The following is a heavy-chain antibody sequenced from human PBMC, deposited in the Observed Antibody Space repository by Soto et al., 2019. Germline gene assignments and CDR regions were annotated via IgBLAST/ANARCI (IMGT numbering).Heavy chain of an antibody. CDR2: IKVSTGIT. D-gene: IGHD6-19*01. CDR1: GYTFVNHG. CDR3: ARHYSSDWHFVFDY. Sequence: QVQLMQSGAEVKEPGASVKVSCKASGYTFVNHGVSWVRQAPGQGLEWMGWIKVSTGITNYAGNFQGRVTMTTDTSTITVYMELRSLRSADTAVYFCARHYSSDWHFVFDYWGQGTRVTVSS. V-gene: IGHV1-18*01. J-gene: IGHJ4*02.